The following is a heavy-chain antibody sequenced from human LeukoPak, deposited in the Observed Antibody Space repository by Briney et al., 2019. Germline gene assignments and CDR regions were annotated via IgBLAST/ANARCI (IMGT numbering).Heavy chain of an antibody. J-gene: IGHJ4*02. Sequence: RPGGSLRLSCAASGFTFSSYSMNWVRQAPGKGLEWVSSISSSSSYIYYADSVKGRFTISRDSAKNSLYLQMNSLRAEDTAVYYCARDYSSGWYYFDHWGQGTLVTVSS. CDR3: ARDYSSGWYYFDH. D-gene: IGHD6-19*01. CDR1: GFTFSSYS. CDR2: ISSSSSYI. V-gene: IGHV3-21*01.